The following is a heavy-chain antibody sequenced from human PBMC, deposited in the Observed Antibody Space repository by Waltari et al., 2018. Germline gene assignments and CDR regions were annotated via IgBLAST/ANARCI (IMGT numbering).Heavy chain of an antibody. D-gene: IGHD3-22*01. J-gene: IGHJ6*03. CDR3: ARGHYYDSDYYYMDV. CDR1: GGSFSGYY. CDR2: MNHRGST. Sequence: QVQLQQWGAGLLKPSETLSLTCAVYGGSFSGYYWSWIRQPPGKGLEWIGAMNHRGSTNYNPSLNSRVTISVDTSKNQFSLKLSSVTAADTAVYYCARGHYYDSDYYYMDVCGKGTTVIVSS. V-gene: IGHV4-34*01.